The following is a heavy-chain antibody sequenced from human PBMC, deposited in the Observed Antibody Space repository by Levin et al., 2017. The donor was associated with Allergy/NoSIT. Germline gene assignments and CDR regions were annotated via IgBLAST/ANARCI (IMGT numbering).Heavy chain of an antibody. D-gene: IGHD6-19*01. CDR1: GFTFSSYS. V-gene: IGHV3-21*01. J-gene: IGHJ4*02. CDR3: AGGWENYFDY. CDR2: ISSRSSYI. Sequence: GGSLRLSCAASGFTFSSYSMNWVRQAPGKGLEWVSSISSRSSYIYYADSVKGRFTISRDNAKNSLYLQMNSLRAEDTAVYYCAGGWENYFDYWGQGTLVTVSS.